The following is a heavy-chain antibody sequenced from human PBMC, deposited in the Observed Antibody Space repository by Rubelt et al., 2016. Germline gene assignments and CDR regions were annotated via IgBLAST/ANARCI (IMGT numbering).Heavy chain of an antibody. CDR1: GYTFTGYY. CDR2: INPNSGGT. D-gene: IGHD1-26*01. Sequence: QVQLVQSGAEVKKPGASVKVSCKASGYTFTGYYMHWVRQAPGQGLEWMGWINPNSGGTNYGQMFQGRVTMTRDTSISTAYMELSRLRSDDTAVYYCARSVGTWDGGGMDVWGQGTTVTVSS. J-gene: IGHJ6*02. V-gene: IGHV1-2*02. CDR3: ARSVGTWDGGGMDV.